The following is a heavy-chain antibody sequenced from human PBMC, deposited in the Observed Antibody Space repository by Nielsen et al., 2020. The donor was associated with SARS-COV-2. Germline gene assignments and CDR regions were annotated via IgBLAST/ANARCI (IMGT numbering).Heavy chain of an antibody. CDR3: ARRDVYWYFDL. CDR1: GGSFSDYY. J-gene: IGHJ2*01. Sequence: SETLSLTCTVSGGSFSDYYWSWIRQAPGKGLEWIGHIYYSGSSSYNPSLKSRVTISVDTSKKRFSLKLRSVTAADTAMYYCARRDVYWYFDLWGRGSQVTVSS. CDR2: IYYSGSS. V-gene: IGHV4-59*08.